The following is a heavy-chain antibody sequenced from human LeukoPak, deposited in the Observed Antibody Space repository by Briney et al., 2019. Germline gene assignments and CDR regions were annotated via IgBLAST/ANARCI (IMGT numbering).Heavy chain of an antibody. CDR3: ARYYGTRAAGFDY. D-gene: IGHD3-10*01. V-gene: IGHV4-39*07. J-gene: IGHJ4*02. CDR1: GGSISSSSYY. Sequence: SETLSLTCTVSGGSISSSSYYWGWIRQPPGKGLEWIGSIYYSGSTYYNPSLKSRVTISLDTSKNQFSLKLSSVTAADTAVYYCARYYGTRAAGFDYWGQGILVTVSS. CDR2: IYYSGST.